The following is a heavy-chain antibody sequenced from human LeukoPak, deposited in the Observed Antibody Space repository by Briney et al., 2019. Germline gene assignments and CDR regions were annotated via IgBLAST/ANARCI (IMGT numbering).Heavy chain of an antibody. CDR3: AKALNVLVPSTSRWFDP. D-gene: IGHD2-2*01. Sequence: AGGSLRLSCAASGFTFSNYAMTWVRQAPGKGLKGVSTISDGGAATYYADSVKGRFTISRDNSKNTLSLQMNSLRAEDTAVYYCAKALNVLVPSTSRWFDPWGQGTLVTVSS. J-gene: IGHJ5*02. CDR1: GFTFSNYA. V-gene: IGHV3-23*01. CDR2: ISDGGAAT.